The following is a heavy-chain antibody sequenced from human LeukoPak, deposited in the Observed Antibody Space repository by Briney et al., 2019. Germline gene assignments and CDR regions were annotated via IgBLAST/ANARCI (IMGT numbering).Heavy chain of an antibody. D-gene: IGHD3-22*01. CDR3: ATKDTTDYHYGSFDI. V-gene: IGHV4-34*01. Sequence: SETLSLTCVIYGGSFNVYYWTWIRQPPGKELEWIGEINHSESTNYNPSLKSRVTISVDSSKRQLTLQLTSVAAADTAIYYCATKDTTDYHYGSFDIWGQGTMVTVSP. J-gene: IGHJ3*02. CDR2: INHSEST. CDR1: GGSFNVYY.